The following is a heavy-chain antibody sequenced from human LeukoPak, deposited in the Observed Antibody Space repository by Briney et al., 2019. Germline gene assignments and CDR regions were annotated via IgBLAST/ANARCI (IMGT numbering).Heavy chain of an antibody. J-gene: IGHJ4*02. CDR1: GGSISSGGYY. Sequence: SETLSLTCTVSGGSISSGGYYWSWIRQPPGKGLECIGYIYHSGSTYYNPSLKSRVTISVDRSKNQFSLKLSSVTAADTAVYYCARDDDSSGFDYWGQGTLVTVSS. D-gene: IGHD3-22*01. CDR2: IYHSGST. V-gene: IGHV4-30-2*01. CDR3: ARDDDSSGFDY.